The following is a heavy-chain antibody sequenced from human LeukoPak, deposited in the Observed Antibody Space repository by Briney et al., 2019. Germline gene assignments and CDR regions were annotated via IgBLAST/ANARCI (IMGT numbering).Heavy chain of an antibody. CDR1: GYSFTTYW. CDR3: ARRQGCSSTSCPPDD. J-gene: IGHJ4*02. V-gene: IGHV5-51*01. D-gene: IGHD2-2*01. CDR2: IYPGDSDT. Sequence: GESPQISCRGSGYSFTTYWIGWVRPLPGKGLEWMGIIYPGDSDTRYSPSFQGQVTMSADKSINTAYLQWSSLKASDTAMYYCARRQGCSSTSCPPDDWGQGTLVTVSS.